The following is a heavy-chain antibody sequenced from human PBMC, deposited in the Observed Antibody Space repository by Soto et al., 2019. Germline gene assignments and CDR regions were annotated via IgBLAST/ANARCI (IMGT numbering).Heavy chain of an antibody. Sequence: QPGGSLRLSCAASGFTFSSYAMNWVRQAPGKGLEWVSVISGSDGSTYYADSVKGRFTISRDNSKNTLYVEMNRLRAEDTAVYYFSKAISGYNTPPHLWCQRTLVTVSS. V-gene: IGHV3-23*01. D-gene: IGHD5-12*01. CDR2: ISGSDGST. CDR3: SKAISGYNTPPHL. CDR1: GFTFSSYA. J-gene: IGHJ4*01.